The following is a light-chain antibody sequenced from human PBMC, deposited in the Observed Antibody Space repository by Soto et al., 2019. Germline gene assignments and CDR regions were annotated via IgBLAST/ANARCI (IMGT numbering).Light chain of an antibody. V-gene: IGKV3D-15*01. CDR3: QLAGT. CDR1: QSVSSN. J-gene: IGKJ3*01. CDR2: GAY. Sequence: IVMTQSPATLSVSPGERATLFCRASQSVSSNLAWYQQRPGQAPRLLIFGAYTRATGIPARFSGSGSGTEFTLTISSLQSEDSAVYFCQLAGTFGPGAKVEVK.